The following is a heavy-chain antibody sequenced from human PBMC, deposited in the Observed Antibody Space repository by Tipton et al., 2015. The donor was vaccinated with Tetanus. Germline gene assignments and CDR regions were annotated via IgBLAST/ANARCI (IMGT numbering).Heavy chain of an antibody. Sequence: SLRLSCAASGFTVSSYYMIWVRQAPGKGLEWVSTISDGGDTNYADSVKGRFTLSRDNAQSSLYLQMNSLSIEDTGLYFCAKDGTFGGTWGQGTLVVVTS. CDR3: AKDGTFGGT. CDR2: ISDGGDT. D-gene: IGHD4-23*01. CDR1: GFTVSSYY. J-gene: IGHJ4*02. V-gene: IGHV3-53*05.